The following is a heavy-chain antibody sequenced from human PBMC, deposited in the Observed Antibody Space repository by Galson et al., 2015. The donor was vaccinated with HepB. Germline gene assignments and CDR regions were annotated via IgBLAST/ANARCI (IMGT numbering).Heavy chain of an antibody. CDR2: ISHNGGAT. J-gene: IGHJ3*01. Sequence: SLRLSCAASGFTVSSNYMSWVRQAPGKGLEFVSGISHNGGATKFADSVRDRFTISRDNSKNTMYLQMNSLRTEDTAVYYCVKEDILTGYSVGSFHFWGRGTMVTVSS. V-gene: IGHV3-64D*06. CDR1: GFTVSSNY. CDR3: VKEDILTGYSVGSFHF. D-gene: IGHD3-9*01.